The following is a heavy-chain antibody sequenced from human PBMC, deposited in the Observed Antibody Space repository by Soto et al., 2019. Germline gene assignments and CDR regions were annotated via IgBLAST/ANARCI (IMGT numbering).Heavy chain of an antibody. CDR1: GFTFSDYY. J-gene: IGHJ4*02. V-gene: IGHV3-11*01. CDR2: ISSSGSTI. Sequence: LRLSCAASGFTFSDYYMSWIRQAPGKGLEWVSYISSSGSTIYYADSVKGRFTISRDNAKNSLYLQMNSLRAEDTAVYYCARDQTLYSSSWYVGYWGQGTLVTVPS. D-gene: IGHD6-13*01. CDR3: ARDQTLYSSSWYVGY.